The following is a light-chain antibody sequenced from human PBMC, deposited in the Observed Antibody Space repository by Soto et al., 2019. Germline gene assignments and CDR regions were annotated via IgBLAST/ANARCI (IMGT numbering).Light chain of an antibody. CDR3: LQDYNYPLT. CDR1: QGIKNE. V-gene: IGKV1-6*01. Sequence: AIQITQSPSSLSATVGDRVTITFRASQGIKNELGWYQQKPGKAPKLLIYAASILPSGVPSRFSGSESCTDFTLTICSLQPEDFATYYCLQDYNYPLTFGGGTKVDIK. CDR2: AAS. J-gene: IGKJ4*01.